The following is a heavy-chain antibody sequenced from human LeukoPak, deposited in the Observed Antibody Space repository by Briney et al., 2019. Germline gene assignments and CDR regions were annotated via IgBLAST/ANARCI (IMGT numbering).Heavy chain of an antibody. V-gene: IGHV1-69*13. Sequence: ASVKVSCKASGGTFSSYAISWVRQAPGQGLEWMGGIIPIFGTANYAQKFQGRVTITADESTSTAYMELSSLRSEDTAVYYCAIGDRYYDFWSGYQDYGMDVWGRGTTVTVSS. CDR3: AIGDRYYDFWSGYQDYGMDV. J-gene: IGHJ6*02. CDR2: IIPIFGTA. D-gene: IGHD3-3*01. CDR1: GGTFSSYA.